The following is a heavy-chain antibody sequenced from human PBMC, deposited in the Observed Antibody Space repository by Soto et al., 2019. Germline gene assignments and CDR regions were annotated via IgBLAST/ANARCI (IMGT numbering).Heavy chain of an antibody. Sequence: PGGSLRLSCVASGFTFNTYGMHWVRQAPGKGLEWLAIISYDGSSEYYADSVKGRFTISRDNSKNTLYLQMSSLRVVDTALYYCARRDSGGSYWDFYYGMDVWGQGTTVTVSS. V-gene: IGHV3-30*04. CDR2: ISYDGSSE. J-gene: IGHJ6*02. CDR1: GFTFNTYG. CDR3: ARRDSGGSYWDFYYGMDV. D-gene: IGHD3-22*01.